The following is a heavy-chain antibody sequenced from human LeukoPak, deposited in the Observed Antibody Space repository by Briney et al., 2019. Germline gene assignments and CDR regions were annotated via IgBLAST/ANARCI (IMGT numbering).Heavy chain of an antibody. D-gene: IGHD4-17*01. J-gene: IGHJ6*03. CDR1: GGSFSGYY. CDR2: INHSGST. V-gene: IGHV4-34*01. CDR3: ARRYGDPEYFYYYMDV. Sequence: SETLSLTCAVYGGSFSGYYWSWIRQPPGKGLEWIGEINHSGSTNYNPSLKSRVTISVDTSKNQFSLKLSSVTAADTAVYYCARRYGDPEYFYYYMDVWGKGTTVTISS.